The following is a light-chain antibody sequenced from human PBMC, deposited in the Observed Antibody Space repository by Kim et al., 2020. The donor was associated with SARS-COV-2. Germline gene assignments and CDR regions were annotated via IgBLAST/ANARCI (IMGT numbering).Light chain of an antibody. Sequence: ASAGDRVTIPYRASQDISNYLAWFQLKPGKAPKLLIYAASALQPGVPSLFSGSGSGTDFTLTVTSLQPEDVATYYCQKCDSAPRTFGQGTKVDIK. J-gene: IGKJ1*01. V-gene: IGKV1-27*01. CDR3: QKCDSAPRT. CDR2: AAS. CDR1: QDISNY.